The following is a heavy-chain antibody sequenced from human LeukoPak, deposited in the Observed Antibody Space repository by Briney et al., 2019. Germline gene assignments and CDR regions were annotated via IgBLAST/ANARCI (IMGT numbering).Heavy chain of an antibody. CDR3: ARDYIGMDRGVIRFDP. CDR1: SGSINSYY. Sequence: PSETLSLTCTVSSGSINSYYWNWIRQPPGKGLEWIGRIYSSGSTNYSPSLKSRVTISVDTSKNQFSLKLSSVTAADTAVYYCARDYIGMDRGVIRFDPWGQGTLVTVSS. V-gene: IGHV4-59*01. D-gene: IGHD3-10*01. CDR2: IYSSGST. J-gene: IGHJ5*02.